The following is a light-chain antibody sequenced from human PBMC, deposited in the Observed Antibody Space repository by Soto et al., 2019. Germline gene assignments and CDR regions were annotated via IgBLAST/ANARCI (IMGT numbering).Light chain of an antibody. CDR3: QQSYSTLLT. CDR1: QSISSY. V-gene: IGKV1-39*01. CDR2: AAS. J-gene: IGKJ4*01. Sequence: DIQMTQSPSSLSASVGDRVTITCRASQSISSYLNWYQQKQGKAPKLRIYAASSLQSGVPSRFSGSGAGTDFTLNISSLQPEDVATYYCQQSYSTLLTCGGGTKVEIK.